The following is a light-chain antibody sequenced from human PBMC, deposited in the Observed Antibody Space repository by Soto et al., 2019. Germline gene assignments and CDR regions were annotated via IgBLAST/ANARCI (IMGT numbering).Light chain of an antibody. CDR2: SHN. Sequence: QSVLTQPPLASGTPGQRVTISCAGSSSNIGSNTVNWYQQLPGTAPKLLIYSHNQRPSGVPDRFSGSKSGTSASLAISGLQSEDEADYYCAAWDDSLNGYVFGTGTKVTVL. CDR3: AAWDDSLNGYV. CDR1: SSNIGSNT. J-gene: IGLJ1*01. V-gene: IGLV1-44*01.